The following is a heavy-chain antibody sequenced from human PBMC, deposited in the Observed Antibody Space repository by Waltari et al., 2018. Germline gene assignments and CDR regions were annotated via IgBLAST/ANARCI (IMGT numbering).Heavy chain of an antibody. Sequence: EVQLVQSGAEVKKPGESLRISCGTSGYSFTTYWITWVRQMPGKGLEWMGRIDPGEPYTKYSPSFQGNVTSSADKSITPAYLQWSRLKASDTAMYYCARGDLLGPGGRNWFDPWGQGTLVTVSS. CDR2: IDPGEPYT. V-gene: IGHV5-10-1*03. CDR3: ARGDLLGPGGRNWFDP. CDR1: GYSFTTYW. J-gene: IGHJ5*02. D-gene: IGHD3-10*01.